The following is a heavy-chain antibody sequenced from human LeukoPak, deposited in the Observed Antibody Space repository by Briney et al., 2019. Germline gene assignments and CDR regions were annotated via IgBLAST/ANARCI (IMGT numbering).Heavy chain of an antibody. CDR2: INPSGGST. CDR1: GHTFTGYY. CDR3: ARRLRFLEWLPWLPGGPYYYMDV. V-gene: IGHV1-46*01. D-gene: IGHD3-3*01. J-gene: IGHJ6*03. Sequence: ASVKVSCKASGHTFTGYYMHWVRQAPGQGLEWMGIINPSGGSTSYAQKFQGRVTMTRDTSTSTVYMELSSLRSEDTAVYYCARRLRFLEWLPWLPGGPYYYMDVWGKGTTVTVSS.